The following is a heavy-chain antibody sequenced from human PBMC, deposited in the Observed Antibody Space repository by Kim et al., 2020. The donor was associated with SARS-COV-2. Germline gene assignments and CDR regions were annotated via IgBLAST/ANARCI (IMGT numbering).Heavy chain of an antibody. CDR1: GGSFSGYY. CDR3: ARRLSNTSGWGRHYCDL. D-gene: IGHD3-10*01. J-gene: IGHJ4*02. V-gene: IGHV4-34*01. Sequence: SETLSLTCAVYGGSFSGYYWSWIRQPPGKGLEWVGEINHSGRTNYNPSLKSRVTISVDTSKNQFSLKLTSVTAADTAVYYCARRLSNTSGWGRHYCDLWGQGTLVTVSS. CDR2: INHSGRT.